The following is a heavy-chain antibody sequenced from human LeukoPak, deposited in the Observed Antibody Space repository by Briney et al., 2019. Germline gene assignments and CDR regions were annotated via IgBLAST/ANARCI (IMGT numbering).Heavy chain of an antibody. D-gene: IGHD3-22*01. CDR2: IYHSGST. V-gene: IGHV4-30-2*01. CDR3: ARMTHYYDSSGYYPTYYYYGIDV. J-gene: IGHJ6*02. Sequence: SQTLSLTCTVSGGSISSGGYYWSWIRQPPGKGLEWIGYIYHSGSTYYNPSLKSRVTISVDRSKNQFSLKLSSVTAADTAVYYCARMTHYYDSSGYYPTYYYYGIDVWGQGTTVTVSS. CDR1: GGSISSGGYY.